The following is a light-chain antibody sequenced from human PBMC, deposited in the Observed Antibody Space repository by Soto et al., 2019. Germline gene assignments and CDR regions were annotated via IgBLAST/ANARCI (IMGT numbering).Light chain of an antibody. J-gene: IGKJ4*01. CDR1: QSVSSY. V-gene: IGKV3-11*01. CDR3: QQRSNWPPVT. Sequence: EIVLTQSPATLSLSPGERATLSCRASQSVSSYLAWYQQKPGQAPRLLIYDASNRATGIPARFSGSWSGTAFTLTISSLEPEDFAIYYCQQRSNWPPVTFGGGTKVEIK. CDR2: DAS.